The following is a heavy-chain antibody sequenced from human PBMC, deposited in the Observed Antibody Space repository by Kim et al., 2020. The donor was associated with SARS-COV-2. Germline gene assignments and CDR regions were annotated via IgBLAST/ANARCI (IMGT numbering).Heavy chain of an antibody. V-gene: IGHV3-30*01. Sequence: VKGRFTISRDNSKNTLYLQMNSLRAEDTAVYYWARGTVFSDTAGEAGADYWGQGTLVTVSS. D-gene: IGHD5-18*01. CDR3: ARGTVFSDTAGEAGADY. J-gene: IGHJ4*02.